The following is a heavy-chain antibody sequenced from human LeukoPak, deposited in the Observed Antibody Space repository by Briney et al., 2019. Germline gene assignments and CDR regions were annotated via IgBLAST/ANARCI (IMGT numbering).Heavy chain of an antibody. CDR3: VRDFDSSGYYSVDAFDI. CDR2: IYHSGST. V-gene: IGHV4-38-2*02. J-gene: IGHJ3*02. CDR1: GYSISSGYF. Sequence: SETLSLTCTVSGYSISSGYFWGWIRQPPGKGLEWIGSIYHSGSTSYNPSLKSRLTISVDTSKNQFSLKLNFVTAADTAVYYCVRDFDSSGYYSVDAFDIWGQGTMVTVSS. D-gene: IGHD3-22*01.